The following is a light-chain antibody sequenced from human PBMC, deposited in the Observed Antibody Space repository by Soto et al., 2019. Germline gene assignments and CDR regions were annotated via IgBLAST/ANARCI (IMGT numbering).Light chain of an antibody. Sequence: ETVLTQSPGTLPLSPGEGATLSCRASQSVSSSYLAWYQQKPGQAPRLLIYGASSRATGIPDRFSGSGSGTDFTLTISRLEPEDFAVYYCQQRSNWPAFGQGTKVDIK. CDR2: GAS. J-gene: IGKJ1*01. CDR1: QSVSSSY. V-gene: IGKV3D-20*02. CDR3: QQRSNWPA.